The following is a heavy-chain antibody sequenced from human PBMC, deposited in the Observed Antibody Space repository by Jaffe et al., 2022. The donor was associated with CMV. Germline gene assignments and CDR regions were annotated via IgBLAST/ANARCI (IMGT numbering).Heavy chain of an antibody. V-gene: IGHV5-51*01. CDR1: GYSFSNSW. D-gene: IGHD3-3*02. Sequence: EVRLEQSGPEVKKPGESLKISCRASGYSFSNSWIGWVRQMPGGGLEWMGIIYPGDSDTRYSPSFQGQVTISADKSISTAYLQWSSLKASDTATYYCARHGYHFWNGHDYFFYGMDVWGQGTTVIVSS. CDR2: IYPGDSDT. J-gene: IGHJ6*02. CDR3: ARHGYHFWNGHDYFFYGMDV.